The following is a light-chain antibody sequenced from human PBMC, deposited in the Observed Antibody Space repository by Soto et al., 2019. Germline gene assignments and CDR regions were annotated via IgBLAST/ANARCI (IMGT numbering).Light chain of an antibody. V-gene: IGLV4-69*01. Sequence: VLTQSPSASASLGASVKLTCTLSSGHSNFAIAWHQQQPEKGPRFLMKLNSDGSHNKGDGIPDRFAGSSSGAERYLTISSLQSGDEADYYCQTWGTYVVFGGGTQLTVL. CDR1: SGHSNFA. J-gene: IGLJ2*01. CDR3: QTWGTYVV. CDR2: LNSDGSH.